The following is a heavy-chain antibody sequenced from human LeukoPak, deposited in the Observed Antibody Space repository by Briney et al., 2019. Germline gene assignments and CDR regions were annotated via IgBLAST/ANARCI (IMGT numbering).Heavy chain of an antibody. CDR3: AKDHGVMIRGVFHF. V-gene: IGHV3-23*01. J-gene: IGHJ4*02. Sequence: GGSLRLSCAASGFTFSSYAMSWVRQAPGKGLEWVSAISGSGGSTYYADSVKGRFIISRDNSKNTLYLQMNSLRAEDTAVFYCAKDHGVMIRGVFHFWGQGTLVTVSS. D-gene: IGHD3-10*01. CDR2: ISGSGGST. CDR1: GFTFSSYA.